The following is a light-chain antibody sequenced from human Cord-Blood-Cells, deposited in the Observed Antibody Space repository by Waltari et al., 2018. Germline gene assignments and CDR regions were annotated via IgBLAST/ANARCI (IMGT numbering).Light chain of an antibody. J-gene: IGLJ2*01. CDR3: CSDACSSTLV. Sequence: SALTQPAPVPGYSGPSITIYCTGPSRAVGSSNIFSWSQQHPGKAPKLKSFEGSKLPSWVSNLFSGLNSGNTASLTISWLQADDEADYYCCSDACSSTLVFGGGTKLTIL. CDR1: SRAVGSSNI. CDR2: EGS. V-gene: IGLV2-23*01.